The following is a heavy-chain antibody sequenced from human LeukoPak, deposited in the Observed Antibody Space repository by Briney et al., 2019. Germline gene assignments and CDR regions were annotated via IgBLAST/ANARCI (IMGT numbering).Heavy chain of an antibody. CDR2: IYSGGST. V-gene: IGHV3-66*01. J-gene: IGHJ3*02. CDR1: EFTFISYA. CDR3: ARDPEGYYDNTGAFDI. Sequence: PGGSLRLSCSASEFTFISYAMHWVRQAPGKGLEWVSVIYSGGSTYYADSVKGRFTISRDNSKNTLYLQMNNLRAEDTAVYYCARDPEGYYDNTGAFDIWGQGTMVTVSS. D-gene: IGHD3-22*01.